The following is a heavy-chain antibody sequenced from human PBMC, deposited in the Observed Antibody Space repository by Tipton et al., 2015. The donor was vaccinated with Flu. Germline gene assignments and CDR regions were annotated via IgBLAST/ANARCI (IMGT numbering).Heavy chain of an antibody. CDR3: ATLTGDDY. J-gene: IGHJ4*02. Sequence: LRLSCAASGFTFSRYEMNWVRLAPGKGLEWVSYISSTGTTISYADSVKGRVAISRDNAENSLYLQLNSLRAEDTALYYCATLTGDDYWGQGDLVTVSS. D-gene: IGHD7-27*01. V-gene: IGHV3-48*03. CDR1: GFTFSRYE. CDR2: ISSTGTTI.